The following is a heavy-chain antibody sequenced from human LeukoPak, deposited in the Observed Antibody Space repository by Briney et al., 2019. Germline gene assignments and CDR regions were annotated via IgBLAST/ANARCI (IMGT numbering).Heavy chain of an antibody. D-gene: IGHD6-19*01. Sequence: SVKVSCKASGGTLISYGVRWVRQARGQGGEWMGRSMLIFGTGEYAQKFQGRVTITTEGCTRKAYMELSSLRSEGTAVYCCARISRIAVAGHGTWFDPWGQGTLVTVSS. CDR3: ARISRIAVAGHGTWFDP. CDR1: GGTLISYG. V-gene: IGHV1-69*05. CDR2: SMLIFGTG. J-gene: IGHJ5*02.